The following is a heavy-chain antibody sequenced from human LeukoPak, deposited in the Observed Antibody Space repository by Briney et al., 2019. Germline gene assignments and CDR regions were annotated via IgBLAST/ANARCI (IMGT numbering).Heavy chain of an antibody. CDR1: GGTFSSYA. D-gene: IGHD3-22*01. CDR2: IIPILGIA. J-gene: IGHJ4*02. Sequence: SVKVSRKASGGTFSSYAISWVRQAPGQGLEWMGRIIPILGIANYAQKFQGRVTITADKSTSTAYMELSSLRSEDTAVYYCARGGYYYDSRGAQFDYWGQGTLVTVSS. CDR3: ARGGYYYDSRGAQFDY. V-gene: IGHV1-69*04.